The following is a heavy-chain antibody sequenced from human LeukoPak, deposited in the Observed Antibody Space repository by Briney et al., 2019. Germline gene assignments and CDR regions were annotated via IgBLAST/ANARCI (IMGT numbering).Heavy chain of an antibody. Sequence: GSLRLSCAASGFTFSSYNMNWVRQAPGKGLEWVSYISSSSSTIFYADSVKGRFTISRDNAKNSLSLQMNSLRDEDTAVYYCASTRRWLQLSGLGDAFDIWGQGTMVTVSS. D-gene: IGHD5-24*01. CDR1: GFTFSSYN. V-gene: IGHV3-48*02. CDR2: ISSSSSTI. CDR3: ASTRRWLQLSGLGDAFDI. J-gene: IGHJ3*02.